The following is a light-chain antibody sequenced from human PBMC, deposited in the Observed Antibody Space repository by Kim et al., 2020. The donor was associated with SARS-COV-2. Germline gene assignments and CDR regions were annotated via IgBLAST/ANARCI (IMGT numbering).Light chain of an antibody. J-gene: IGLJ2*01. CDR3: QVWDSDSAI. CDR2: RDN. CDR1: RLGDKY. Sequence: VSPGQTAIITCSGDRLGDKYVCWYQQKPGQSPVGVIYRDNKRPSGTPERFSGSNSGNTATLTISGTEAMDEADYYCQVWDSDSAIFGGGTQLTVL. V-gene: IGLV3-1*01.